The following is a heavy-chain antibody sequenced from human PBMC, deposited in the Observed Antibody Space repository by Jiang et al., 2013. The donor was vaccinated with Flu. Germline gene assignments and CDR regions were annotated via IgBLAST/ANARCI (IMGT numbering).Heavy chain of an antibody. J-gene: IGHJ4*02. V-gene: IGHV5-51*01. D-gene: IGHD1-26*01. Sequence: GAEVKKPGESLKISCKGSGYSFTSYWIGWVRQMPGKGLEWMGIIYPGDSDTRYSPSFQGQVTISADKSISTAYLQWSSLKASDTAMYYCARRGDSGSYYLAPRGRYYFDYWGQGTLVTVSS. CDR1: GYSFTSYW. CDR3: ARRGDSGSYYLAPRGRYYFDY. CDR2: IYPGDSDT.